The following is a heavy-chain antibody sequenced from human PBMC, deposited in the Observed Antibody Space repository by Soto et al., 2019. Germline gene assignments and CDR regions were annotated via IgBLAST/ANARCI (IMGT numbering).Heavy chain of an antibody. CDR3: ARAPSYDFWSGRMDV. CDR1: GYSFTSYW. D-gene: IGHD3-3*01. V-gene: IGHV5-10-1*01. CDR2: IDPSDSYT. J-gene: IGHJ6*02. Sequence: GESLKISCKGSGYSFTSYWISWVRQMPGKGLEWMGRIDPSDSYTNYSPSFQGHVTISADKSISTAYLQWSSLKASDTAMYYCARAPSYDFWSGRMDVWGQGTTVTVSS.